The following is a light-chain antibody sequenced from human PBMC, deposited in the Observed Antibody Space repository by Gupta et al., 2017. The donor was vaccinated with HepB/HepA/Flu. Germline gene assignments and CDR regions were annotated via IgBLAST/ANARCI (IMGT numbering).Light chain of an antibody. CDR3: QSADSSGSYRV. CDR1: ALTKQY. CDR2: KDT. J-gene: IGLJ2*01. Sequence: SYELPQPPSLSVSPGQTARITCSGDALTKQYSYWYQQRPGQAPVVVIYKDTERPSGIPERFSGSSSGTTVTLTISGVQAEDEADYYCQSADSSGSYRVFGGGTKLTVL. V-gene: IGLV3-25*03.